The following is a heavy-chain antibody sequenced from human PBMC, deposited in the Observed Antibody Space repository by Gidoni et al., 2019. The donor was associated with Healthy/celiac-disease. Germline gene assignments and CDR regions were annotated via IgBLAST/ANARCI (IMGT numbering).Heavy chain of an antibody. CDR2: VSGGGGST. Sequence: EVQLLESGGGLVQPGGSLRLSCAASGVTFISYAMSWVRQVPGKGLEWVSAVSGGGGSTYYADSVKGWFTISRDNSKNTLYLQMNSLRAEDTAVYYCAKDQGYGANGDYWGQGTLVTVSS. CDR3: AKDQGYGANGDY. CDR1: GVTFISYA. J-gene: IGHJ4*02. V-gene: IGHV3-23*01. D-gene: IGHD4-17*01.